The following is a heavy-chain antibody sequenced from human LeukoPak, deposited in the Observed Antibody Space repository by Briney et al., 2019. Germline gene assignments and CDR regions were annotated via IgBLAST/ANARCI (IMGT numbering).Heavy chain of an antibody. J-gene: IGHJ4*02. CDR3: ARPSRAAAGTFDY. Sequence: PSETLSLTCIVSGGSISSSSYYWGWIRQPPGKGLEWIGSIYYSGSTYYNPSLKSRVTISVDTSKNQFSLKLSSVTAADTAVYYCARPSRAAAGTFDYWGQGTLVTVSS. CDR1: GGSISSSSYY. D-gene: IGHD6-13*01. V-gene: IGHV4-39*01. CDR2: IYYSGST.